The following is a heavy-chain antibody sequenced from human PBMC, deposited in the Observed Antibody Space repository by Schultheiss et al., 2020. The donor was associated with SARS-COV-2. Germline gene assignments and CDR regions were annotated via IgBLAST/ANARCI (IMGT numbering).Heavy chain of an antibody. Sequence: GESLKISCAASGFTFDDYTMHWVRQAPGKGLEWVSLISWDGGSTYYADSVKGRFTISRDNSKNSLYLQMNSLRTEDTALYYCAKGSIILTGYLFDYWGQGTLVTVSS. CDR3: AKGSIILTGYLFDY. CDR2: ISWDGGST. D-gene: IGHD3-9*01. V-gene: IGHV3-43*01. CDR1: GFTFDDYT. J-gene: IGHJ4*02.